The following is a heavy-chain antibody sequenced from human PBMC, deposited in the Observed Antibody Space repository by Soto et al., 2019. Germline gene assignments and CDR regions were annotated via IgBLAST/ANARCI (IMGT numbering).Heavy chain of an antibody. CDR1: GFTFSSYS. V-gene: IGHV3-21*01. CDR2: ISSSSSYI. CDR3: ARDYYGSGSYYNLGY. Sequence: EVQLVESGGGLVKPGGSLRLSCAASGFTFSSYSMNWVRQAPGKGLEWVSSISSSSSYIYYADSVKGRFTISRDNAKNSLYLQMNRLRAEDTAVYYCARDYYGSGSYYNLGYWGQGTLVTVSS. J-gene: IGHJ4*02. D-gene: IGHD3-10*01.